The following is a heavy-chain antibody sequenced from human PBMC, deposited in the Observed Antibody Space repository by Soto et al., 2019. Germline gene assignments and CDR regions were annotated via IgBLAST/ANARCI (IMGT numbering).Heavy chain of an antibody. V-gene: IGHV1-69*01. CDR1: GGTFSSYA. CDR3: ARAQRVDTAKASQI. D-gene: IGHD5-18*01. CDR2: IIPSFGTA. Sequence: QVQLVQSGAEVKKPGSSVKVSCKASGGTFSSYAISWVRQAPGQGLEWMGGIIPSFGTANYAQKCQGRVTITADESTSKAYMELSSQSSEDTDVYYCARAQRVDTAKASQIWGQGTMVTVSS. J-gene: IGHJ3*02.